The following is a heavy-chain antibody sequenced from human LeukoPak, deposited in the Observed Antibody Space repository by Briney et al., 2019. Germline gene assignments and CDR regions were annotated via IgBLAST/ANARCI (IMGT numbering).Heavy chain of an antibody. J-gene: IGHJ2*01. CDR1: GYTFTGSY. D-gene: IGHD6-19*01. Sequence: ASVKVSCKASGYTFTGSYMHWVRQAPGQGLEWRGWINPNSGGTEYAQKFQGRVTMTRDTSISTAFMELSRLTSDDTAIYYCARRRPVAGYYWLFDDWGRGTLVTVSS. CDR2: INPNSGGT. V-gene: IGHV1-2*02. CDR3: ARRRPVAGYYWLFDD.